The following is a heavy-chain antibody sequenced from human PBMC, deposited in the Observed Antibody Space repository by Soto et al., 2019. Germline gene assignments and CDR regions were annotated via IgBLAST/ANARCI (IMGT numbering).Heavy chain of an antibody. V-gene: IGHV1-69*13. D-gene: IGHD6-19*01. CDR3: ARDRGSAWSSDF. Sequence: RASVKVSCKAAGGTFSSYAISWVRQAPGEGLEWMGGMIPIFGTANYAQKVQGRVAITADESTSTAYMALSSLRSEDTAAYYCARDRGSAWSSDFCGQGILVTVSS. CDR2: MIPIFGTA. CDR1: GGTFSSYA. J-gene: IGHJ4*02.